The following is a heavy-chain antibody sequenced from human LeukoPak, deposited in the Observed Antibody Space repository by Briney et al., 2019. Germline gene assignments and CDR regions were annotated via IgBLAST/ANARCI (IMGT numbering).Heavy chain of an antibody. CDR2: ISAYNGNT. CDR3: XXXXXXXAKTGPKSDY. J-gene: IGHJ4*02. CDR1: GYTFTSYG. V-gene: IGHV1-18*01. Sequence: ASVKVSCKASGYTFTSYGISWVRQAPGQGLEWMGWISAYNGNTNYAQKLQGRVTMTTDTSTSTAYMELRSLRSDDTAVYYCXXXXXXXAKTGPKSDYWGQGTLVTVSS.